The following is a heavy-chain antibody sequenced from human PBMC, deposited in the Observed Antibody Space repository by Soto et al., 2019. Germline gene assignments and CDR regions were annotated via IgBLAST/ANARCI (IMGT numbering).Heavy chain of an antibody. CDR1: GGSINNTNYS. Sequence: SETLPLPCSPSGGSINNTNYSWVWIRQPPGKGLEWIGMIYYNGRTYYSESLKSPVTTSVDPSKKQISLKVTSVTAADRAVYHCARSGSRGHLRAWLDHWGHGRLVTVSS. V-gene: IGHV4-39*01. D-gene: IGHD3-10*01. CDR3: ARSGSRGHLRAWLDH. J-gene: IGHJ5*02. CDR2: IYYNGRT.